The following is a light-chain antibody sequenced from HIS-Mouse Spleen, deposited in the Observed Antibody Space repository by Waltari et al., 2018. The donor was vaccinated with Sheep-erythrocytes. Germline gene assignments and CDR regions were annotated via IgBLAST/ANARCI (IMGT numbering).Light chain of an antibody. Sequence: QSALTQPASVSGSPGQSITISCTGTSSDVGSYNLVSWYQQHPDKAPKLMIYEGSKRPSGVPNRFSGSKSGNTASLTISGLQAEDEADYYCCSYAGSSTWVFGGGTKLTVL. CDR2: EGS. V-gene: IGLV2-23*01. CDR3: CSYAGSSTWV. CDR1: SSDVGSYNL. J-gene: IGLJ3*02.